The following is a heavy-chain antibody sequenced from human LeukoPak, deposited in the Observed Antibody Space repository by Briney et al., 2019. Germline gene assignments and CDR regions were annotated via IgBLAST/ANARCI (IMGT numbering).Heavy chain of an antibody. V-gene: IGHV3-74*01. CDR3: ARALRYFDWNGVDV. CDR2: IKSDGSST. J-gene: IGHJ6*02. CDR1: GFNFSRYA. Sequence: PGGSLRLSCAASGFNFSRYAMSWVRQTPGKGPVWVSRIKSDGSSTNYADSVKGRFTISRDNAKSTVYLQMNSLRAEDTALYYCARALRYFDWNGVDVWGQGTTVTVSS. D-gene: IGHD3-9*01.